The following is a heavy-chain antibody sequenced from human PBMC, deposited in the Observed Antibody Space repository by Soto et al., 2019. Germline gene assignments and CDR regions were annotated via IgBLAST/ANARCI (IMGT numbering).Heavy chain of an antibody. V-gene: IGHV3-33*06. CDR3: AKSLSQSITIFGVVIMAAFDI. J-gene: IGHJ3*02. CDR1: GFTFSSYG. D-gene: IGHD3-3*01. Sequence: GGSLRLSCAASGFTFSSYGMHWVRQAPGKGLEWVAVIWYDGSNKYYADSVKGRFTISRDNSKNTLYLQMNSLRAEDTAVYYCAKSLSQSITIFGVVIMAAFDIWGQGTMVTVSS. CDR2: IWYDGSNK.